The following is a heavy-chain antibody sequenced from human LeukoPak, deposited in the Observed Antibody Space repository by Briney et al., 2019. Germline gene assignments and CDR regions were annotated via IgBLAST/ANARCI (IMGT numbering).Heavy chain of an antibody. CDR2: IKEDGSAK. D-gene: IGHD6-13*01. CDR1: GFTFSNYW. CDR3: ARAGAAAADWYFDL. J-gene: IGHJ2*01. V-gene: IGHV3-7*01. Sequence: GGSLRLSCAASGFTFSNYWMSWVRQAPGKGLEWVANIKEDGSAKYYVDSVKGRFTISRDNAKNSLYLQMNSLRVEDTAVYYCARAGAAAADWYFDLWGRGTLVTVSS.